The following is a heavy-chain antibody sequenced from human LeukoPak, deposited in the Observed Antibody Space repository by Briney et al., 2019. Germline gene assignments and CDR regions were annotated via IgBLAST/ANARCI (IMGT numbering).Heavy chain of an antibody. CDR1: GYTFTSYG. D-gene: IGHD3-9*01. Sequence: ASVKVSCKASGYTFTSYGISWVRQAPGQGLEWMGWISAYNGNTNYAQKLQGRVTMTTDTSTSTAYMELRSLGSDDTAVYYCARDGSAYYDILTGKKAPSWFDPWGQGTLVTVSS. J-gene: IGHJ5*01. CDR2: ISAYNGNT. V-gene: IGHV1-18*01. CDR3: ARDGSAYYDILTGKKAPSWFDP.